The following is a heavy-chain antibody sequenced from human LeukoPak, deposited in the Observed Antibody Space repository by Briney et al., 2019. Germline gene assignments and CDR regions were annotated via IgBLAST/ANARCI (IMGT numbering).Heavy chain of an antibody. Sequence: SGGSLRLSCAASGFTFSSYAMSWVRQAPGKGLEWVSAISGSGGSTYYADSVKGRFTISRDNSKNTLYLQMNSLRAEDTAVYYCAKGSNYYYYYGMDVWGQGTTVTVSS. CDR3: AKGSNYYYYYGMDV. V-gene: IGHV3-23*01. J-gene: IGHJ6*02. CDR1: GFTFSSYA. CDR2: ISGSGGST.